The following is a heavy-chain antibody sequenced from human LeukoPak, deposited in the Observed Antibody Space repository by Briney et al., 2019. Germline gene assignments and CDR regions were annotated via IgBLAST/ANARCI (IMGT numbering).Heavy chain of an antibody. D-gene: IGHD5-18*01. CDR3: AKDDRIQTRRYSYNY. Sequence: GGSLRLSCAASGFTFSSYAMSWVRQAPGKGLEWVSVISGSGGSTSYADSVKGRFTISRDNSMNTLYRQMNSLRAEDTAVYYCAKDDRIQTRRYSYNYWGQGTLVTVSS. CDR1: GFTFSSYA. J-gene: IGHJ4*02. CDR2: ISGSGGST. V-gene: IGHV3-23*01.